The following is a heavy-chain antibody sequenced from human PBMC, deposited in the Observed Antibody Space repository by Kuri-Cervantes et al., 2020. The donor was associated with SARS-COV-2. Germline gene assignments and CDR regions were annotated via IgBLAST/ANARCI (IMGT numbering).Heavy chain of an antibody. V-gene: IGHV4-38-2*02. CDR3: ARVKTRAFDV. J-gene: IGHJ3*01. Sequence: GSLRLSCTVSGGSISSGYYWGWIRQPPGKGLEWIESIYHSGSTYYNPSLKSRVTISVDTSKSQFSLKLSSVTAADTAVYYCARVKTRAFDVWGQGTMVTVSS. CDR1: GGSISSGYY. CDR2: IYHSGST.